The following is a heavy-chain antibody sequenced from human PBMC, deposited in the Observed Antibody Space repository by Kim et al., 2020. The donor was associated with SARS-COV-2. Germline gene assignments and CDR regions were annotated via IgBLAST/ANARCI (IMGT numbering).Heavy chain of an antibody. CDR2: IDHSDSYS. CDR3: ASLMYDNTGSLRYNWFDL. Sequence: GESLKISCQASGYSFTTYWIGWVRQMPGKGLEWMGRIDHSDSYSNYSPPFEGHVTMSVDKSASTAYLHWSGLEASDSAMYYCASLMYDNTGSLRYNWFDLWGRGTLVIVSS. V-gene: IGHV5-10-1*01. CDR1: GYSFTTYW. J-gene: IGHJ5*02. D-gene: IGHD3-22*01.